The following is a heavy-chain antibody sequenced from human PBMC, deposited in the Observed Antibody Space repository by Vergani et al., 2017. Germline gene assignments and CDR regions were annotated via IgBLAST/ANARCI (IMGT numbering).Heavy chain of an antibody. J-gene: IGHJ5*02. CDR1: GGSISSSSYY. CDR3: ARGGAFDP. CDR2: IYYSGST. D-gene: IGHD3-10*01. V-gene: IGHV4-39*07. Sequence: QLQLQESGPGLVEPSETLSLTCTVSGGSISSSSYYWGWIRQPPGKGLEWIGSIYYSGSTYYNPSLKSRVTISVDTSKNQFSLKLGSVTAADTAVYYCARGGAFDPWGQGTLVTVSS.